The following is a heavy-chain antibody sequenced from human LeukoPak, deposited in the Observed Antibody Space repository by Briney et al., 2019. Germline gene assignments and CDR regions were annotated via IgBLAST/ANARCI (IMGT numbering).Heavy chain of an antibody. CDR1: GGSISSSSYY. D-gene: IGHD2-15*01. V-gene: IGHV4-39*01. CDR2: IYYSGST. Sequence: SETLSLTCTVSGGSISSSSYYWGWIRQPPGKGLEWIGSIYYSGSTYYNPSLKSRVTISVDTSKNQFSLKLSSVTAADTAVYYCARRGPLGYSSTAVDYWGQGTLVTVSS. J-gene: IGHJ4*02. CDR3: ARRGPLGYSSTAVDY.